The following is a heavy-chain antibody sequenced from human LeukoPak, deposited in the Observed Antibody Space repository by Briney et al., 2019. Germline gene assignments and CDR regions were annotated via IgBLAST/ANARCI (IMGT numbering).Heavy chain of an antibody. CDR2: ISSSGSTI. J-gene: IGHJ4*02. CDR1: GFTFSSYE. D-gene: IGHD5-18*01. CDR3: ARASRGYSYGYNY. Sequence: GGSLRLSCAASGFTFSSYEMNWVRQAPGKGLEWVSYISSSGSTIYYADSVKGRFTISRDNAKNSLYLQLNSLRAEDTAVYYCARASRGYSYGYNYWGQGTLVTVSS. V-gene: IGHV3-48*03.